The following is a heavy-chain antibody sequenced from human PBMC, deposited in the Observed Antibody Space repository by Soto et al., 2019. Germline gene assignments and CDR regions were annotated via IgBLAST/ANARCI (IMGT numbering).Heavy chain of an antibody. J-gene: IGHJ6*02. CDR2: IWYDGSNK. CDR1: GFTFSSYG. V-gene: IGHV3-33*01. Sequence: QVQLVESGGGVVQPGRSLRLSCAASGFTFSSYGMHWVRQAPGKGLEWVAVIWYDGSNKYYADSVKGRFTISRDNSKNTLYLQMNSLRAEDTAVYYCARDGRVTIFGVVIIAGMDVWDQGTTVTVSS. D-gene: IGHD3-3*01. CDR3: ARDGRVTIFGVVIIAGMDV.